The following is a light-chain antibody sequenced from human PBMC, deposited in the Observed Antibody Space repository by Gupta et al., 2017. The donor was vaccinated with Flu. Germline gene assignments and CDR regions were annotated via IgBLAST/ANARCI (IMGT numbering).Light chain of an antibody. CDR3: QSYDGSLYNWV. CDR1: SCNSGAGYD. Sequence: SCNSGAGYDLHWYQQLPGTAPKLLIFGNNNRPSGGPDRFSGSKSGTSASLAITGLQGEDEADYYCQSYDGSLYNWVFGGGTKLTVL. J-gene: IGLJ3*02. CDR2: GNN. V-gene: IGLV1-40*01.